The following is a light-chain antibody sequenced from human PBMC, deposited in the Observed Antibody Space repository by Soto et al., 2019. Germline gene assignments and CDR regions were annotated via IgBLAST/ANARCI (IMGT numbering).Light chain of an antibody. Sequence: QSVLTQPASVSGSPGQSITISCTGTSSDVGGYNYVSWYQQHPGKAPKLMIYEVSNRPSGVSNRFSGSKSGNTASLTISGLQAEDEADYYCSSYAGSKGGVVFGGGTKVTVL. CDR1: SSDVGGYNY. CDR3: SSYAGSKGGVV. V-gene: IGLV2-14*01. J-gene: IGLJ2*01. CDR2: EVS.